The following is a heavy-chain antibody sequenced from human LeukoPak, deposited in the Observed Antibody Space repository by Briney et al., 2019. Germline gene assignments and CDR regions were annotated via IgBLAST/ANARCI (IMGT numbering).Heavy chain of an antibody. V-gene: IGHV3-23*01. Sequence: GGSLRLSCAASGFTFSSYGMHWVRQAPGKGLEWVSAISGSGGSTYYADSVKGRFTISRDNSKNTLYLQMNSLRAEDTAVYYCAKVATIGPFFDYWGQGTLVTVSS. CDR1: GFTFSSYG. J-gene: IGHJ4*02. CDR2: ISGSGGST. D-gene: IGHD5-24*01. CDR3: AKVATIGPFFDY.